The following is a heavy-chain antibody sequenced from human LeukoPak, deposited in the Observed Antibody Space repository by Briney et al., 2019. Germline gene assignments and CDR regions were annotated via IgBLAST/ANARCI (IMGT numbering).Heavy chain of an antibody. CDR3: ARRPPSGPGYYYSYGMDV. V-gene: IGHV4-59*08. CDR2: IDSSGST. Sequence: SETLSLTCAVSGGSISTYYWSWIRQSPGKGLEWIGYIDSSGSTNYNPSLKSRVTISVDTSKNPFSLKLSSLTAADTAAYYCARRPPSGPGYYYSYGMDVWGQGTTVTVSS. CDR1: GGSISTYY. J-gene: IGHJ6*02.